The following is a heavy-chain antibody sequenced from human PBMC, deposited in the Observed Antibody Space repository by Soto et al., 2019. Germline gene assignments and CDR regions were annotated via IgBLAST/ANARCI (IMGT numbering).Heavy chain of an antibody. D-gene: IGHD5-12*01. CDR3: AKVGSERYSGQHSDY. J-gene: IGHJ4*02. CDR1: GFTFSNYA. CDR2: ISSSSGST. V-gene: IGHV3-23*01. Sequence: ESGGGFVQPGGSLRLSCAASGFTFSNYAMNWVRQAPGKGLEWVSTISSSSGSTYYADSVKGRFTISRDNSKNFLYLQMNSLRGDDTAVYYCAKVGSERYSGQHSDYWGQGTLVTISS.